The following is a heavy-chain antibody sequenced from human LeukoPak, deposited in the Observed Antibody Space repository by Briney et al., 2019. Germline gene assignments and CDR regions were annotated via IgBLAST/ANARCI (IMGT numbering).Heavy chain of an antibody. CDR2: INHSGST. CDR3: ASEVRGVNNWFDP. D-gene: IGHD3-10*01. J-gene: IGHJ5*02. Sequence: SETLSLTCAVYGGSFSGYYWSWIRQPPGKGLEWIGEINHSGSTSYNPSLKSRVTISVDTSKNQFSLKLSSVTAADTAVYYCASEVRGVNNWFDPWGQGTLVTVSS. CDR1: GGSFSGYY. V-gene: IGHV4-34*01.